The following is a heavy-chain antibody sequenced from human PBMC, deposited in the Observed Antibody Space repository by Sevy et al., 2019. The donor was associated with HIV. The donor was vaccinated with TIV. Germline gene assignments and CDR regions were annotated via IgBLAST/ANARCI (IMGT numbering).Heavy chain of an antibody. D-gene: IGHD2-15*01. CDR3: ARGYCSGGSCYKDITMIVVGTAFDI. V-gene: IGHV1-69*13. CDR1: GGTFSSYA. J-gene: IGHJ3*02. CDR2: IIPIFGTA. Sequence: ASVKVSCKASGGTFSSYAISWVRQAPGQGLEWMGGIIPIFGTANYAQKVQGRVTITADESTSTAYMELSSLRSEDTAVYYCARGYCSGGSCYKDITMIVVGTAFDIWGQGTTVTVSS.